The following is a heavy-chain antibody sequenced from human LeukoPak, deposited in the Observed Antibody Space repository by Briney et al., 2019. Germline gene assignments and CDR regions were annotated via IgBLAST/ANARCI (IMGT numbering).Heavy chain of an antibody. J-gene: IGHJ4*02. V-gene: IGHV3-23*01. CDR1: GFTFSSYA. D-gene: IGHD6-13*01. Sequence: GGSLRLSCAASGFTFSSYAMSWVRQAPGKGLEWVSAISGSGGSTYYADSVKGRFTISRDNSKNTLYLQMSSLRVEDTAVYYCAKDSRRGSTWYGAFESWGQGTLVTVSS. CDR2: ISGSGGST. CDR3: AKDSRRGSTWYGAFES.